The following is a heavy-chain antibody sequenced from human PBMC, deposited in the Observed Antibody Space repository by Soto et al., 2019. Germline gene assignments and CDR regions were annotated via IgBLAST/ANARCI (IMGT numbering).Heavy chain of an antibody. Sequence: ASVKVSCKASVYTLTGYYMHWVRQEHGQGLEWMGWISAYNGNTNYAQKLQGRVTMTTDTSTSTAYMELRSLRSDDTAVYYCARGRYCSSTSCYTRYYYYYMDVWGKGTTVTVSS. J-gene: IGHJ6*03. V-gene: IGHV1-18*04. D-gene: IGHD2-2*02. CDR2: ISAYNGNT. CDR3: ARGRYCSSTSCYTRYYYYYMDV. CDR1: VYTLTGYY.